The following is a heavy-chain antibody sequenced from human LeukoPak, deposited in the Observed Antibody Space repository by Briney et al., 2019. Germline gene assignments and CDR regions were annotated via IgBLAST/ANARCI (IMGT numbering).Heavy chain of an antibody. V-gene: IGHV3-11*06. J-gene: IGHJ4*02. CDR1: GFTFSDYY. CDR3: ARLGSIAAAGTPDY. Sequence: GGSLRLSCAASGFTFSDYYMSWIRQASGKGLEWVSYISSSSTYATYADSVKGRFTISRDNAKNSLYLQMNSLRGEDTAVYYCARLGSIAAAGTPDYWGQGTLVTVSS. CDR2: ISSSSTYA. D-gene: IGHD6-13*01.